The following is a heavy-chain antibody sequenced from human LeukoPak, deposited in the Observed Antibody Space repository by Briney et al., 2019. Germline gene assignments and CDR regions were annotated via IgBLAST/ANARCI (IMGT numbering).Heavy chain of an antibody. V-gene: IGHV4-59*01. CDR1: GGSISSYY. J-gene: IGHJ3*02. CDR2: IYYGGST. D-gene: IGHD6-6*01. Sequence: SETLSLTCTVSGGSISSYYWSWIRQPPGKGLEWIGYIYYGGSTNYNPSLKSRVTISVDTSKNQLSLKLSSATAADTAAYYCARSTIAAPHAFDIWGQGTMVTVSS. CDR3: ARSTIAAPHAFDI.